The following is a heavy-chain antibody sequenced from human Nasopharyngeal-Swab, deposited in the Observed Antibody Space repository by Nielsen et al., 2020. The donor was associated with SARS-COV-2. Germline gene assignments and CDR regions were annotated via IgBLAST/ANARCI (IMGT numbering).Heavy chain of an antibody. CDR2: MYPGSSDT. Sequence: GESLKISCTGSGYSFTSSWIGWVRQMPGKGLEWIGIMYPGSSDTSYSPSFQGRVTISADNSNTTAYLQWSSLKASDTAMYYCREGAAGTRVDTWGRGTLVTVSS. D-gene: IGHD6-13*01. V-gene: IGHV5-51*01. CDR3: REGAAGTRVDT. CDR1: GYSFTSSW. J-gene: IGHJ5*02.